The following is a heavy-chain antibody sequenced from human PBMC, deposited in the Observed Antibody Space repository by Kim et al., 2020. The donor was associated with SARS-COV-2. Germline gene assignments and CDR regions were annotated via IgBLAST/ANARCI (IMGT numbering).Heavy chain of an antibody. CDR1: GYTFTSYA. V-gene: IGHV1-3*01. J-gene: IGHJ6*02. CDR3: ARDPVADYDILTGFDGYYGLDV. D-gene: IGHD3-9*01. CDR2: INAGNGNT. Sequence: ASVKVSCKASGYTFTSYAMHWVRQAPGQRLEWMGWINAGNGNTKYSQKFQGRVTITRDTSASTAYMELSSLRSEDTAVHYCARDPVADYDILTGFDGYYGLDVWGQGTTVTVSS.